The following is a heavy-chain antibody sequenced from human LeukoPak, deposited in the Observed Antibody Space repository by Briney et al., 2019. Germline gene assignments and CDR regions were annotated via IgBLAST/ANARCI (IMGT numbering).Heavy chain of an antibody. Sequence: SETLSLTCTVSGGSISSYCLSWIRQPPGKGLEWIGYIYYSGSTNYNPSLKSRVTISVDTSKNQFSLKLNSVTAADTAVYCCARVRDYGLDFDIWGQGTMVTVSS. J-gene: IGHJ3*02. CDR3: ARVRDYGLDFDI. CDR1: GGSISSYC. D-gene: IGHD4-17*01. V-gene: IGHV4-59*01. CDR2: IYYSGST.